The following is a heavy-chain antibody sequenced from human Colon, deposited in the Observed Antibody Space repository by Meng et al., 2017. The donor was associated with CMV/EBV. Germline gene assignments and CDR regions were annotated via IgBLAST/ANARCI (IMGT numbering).Heavy chain of an antibody. Sequence: QVHLVQSGAEVKKPGASVKVSCKASGYSFTGYYVHWVRQAPGQGLEWMGRINPNNGGTNSAQKLQGRVTMTTDTSMNTAYMELISLTSDDTAVYYCARVPFGGGTSLDYWGQGTLVTVSS. J-gene: IGHJ4*02. D-gene: IGHD3-16*01. CDR3: ARVPFGGGTSLDY. CDR2: INPNNGGT. V-gene: IGHV1-2*06. CDR1: GYSFTGYY.